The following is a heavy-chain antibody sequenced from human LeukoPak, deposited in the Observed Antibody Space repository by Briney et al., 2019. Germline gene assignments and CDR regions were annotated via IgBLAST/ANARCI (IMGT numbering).Heavy chain of an antibody. CDR3: ARGEISTTGGHDAFDI. D-gene: IGHD2/OR15-2a*01. V-gene: IGHV4-31*03. Sequence: SQTLSLTCTVSGGSISSGGYYWSWIRQHPGKGLEWIGYIYYSGSTYYNPSLKSRVTISVDTSKNQFSLKLSSVTAADTAVYYCARGEISTTGGHDAFDIWGQGTIVTVSS. J-gene: IGHJ3*02. CDR1: GGSISSGGYY. CDR2: IYYSGST.